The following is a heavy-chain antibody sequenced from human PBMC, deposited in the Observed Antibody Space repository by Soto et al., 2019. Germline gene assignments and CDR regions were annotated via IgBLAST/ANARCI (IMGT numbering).Heavy chain of an antibody. CDR1: GGSISSGGYY. Sequence: SETLSLTCTVSGGSISSGGYYWSWIRQHPGKGLEWIGYIYYSGSTYYNPSLKSRVTISVDTSKNQFSLKLSSVTAADTAVYYCEREYYDSSALGAFDIWGQGTMVTVSS. V-gene: IGHV4-31*03. D-gene: IGHD3-22*01. J-gene: IGHJ3*02. CDR3: EREYYDSSALGAFDI. CDR2: IYYSGST.